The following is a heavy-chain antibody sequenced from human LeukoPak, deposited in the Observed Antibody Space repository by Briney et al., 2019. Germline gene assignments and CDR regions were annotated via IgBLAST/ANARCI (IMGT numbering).Heavy chain of an antibody. CDR2: IRGSGGT. Sequence: PGGSLRLSCAASGITLSNCDMTWVRQAPGKGLEWVSDIRGSGGTYYADSVKGRFTLSRDNAKNTLYLQMSSLRAEDTAVYYCANFIAASATGFQHWGQGTLVTVSS. D-gene: IGHD6-6*01. CDR1: GITLSNCD. CDR3: ANFIAASATGFQH. J-gene: IGHJ1*01. V-gene: IGHV3-23*01.